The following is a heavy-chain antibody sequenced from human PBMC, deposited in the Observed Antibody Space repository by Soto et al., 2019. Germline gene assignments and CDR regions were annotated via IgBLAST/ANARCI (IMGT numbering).Heavy chain of an antibody. J-gene: IGHJ4*02. D-gene: IGHD5-12*01. CDR3: AREELSQGRKRWLQL. V-gene: IGHV4-39*02. Sequence: QLQLQESGPGLVKPSETLSLTCTVSGGSISSSSYYWGWVRQPPGQGLEWIGSIYYSGSTYYNPSLKSRVTISVDTSKNQFSLKLSSVTAADTAVYYCAREELSQGRKRWLQLWGQGTLVTVSS. CDR2: IYYSGST. CDR1: GGSISSSSYY.